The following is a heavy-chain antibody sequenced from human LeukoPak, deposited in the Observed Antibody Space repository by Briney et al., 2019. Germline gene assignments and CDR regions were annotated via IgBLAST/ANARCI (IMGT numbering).Heavy chain of an antibody. V-gene: IGHV1-18*04. Sequence: ASVKVSCKASGYTFTSYYMHWVRQAPGQGLEWMGWISAYNGNTNYAQKLQGRVTMTTDTSTSTAYMELRSLRSDDTAVYYCARVSLGYCSGGSCFPDNWFDPWGQGTLVTVSS. D-gene: IGHD2-15*01. CDR3: ARVSLGYCSGGSCFPDNWFDP. CDR1: GYTFTSYY. CDR2: ISAYNGNT. J-gene: IGHJ5*02.